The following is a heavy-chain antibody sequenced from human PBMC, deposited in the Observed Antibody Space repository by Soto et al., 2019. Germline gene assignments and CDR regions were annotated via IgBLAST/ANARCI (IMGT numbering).Heavy chain of an antibody. Sequence: SVKVSCKASGGTFSSYAVSWVRQAPGQGLEWMGVIIPLLNTPKYVQKFQGRVTITADASATTAYMELSSLRSEDTAVYYCAKGRGGKTVANLGMDVWGQGVTVTVSS. CDR3: AKGRGGKTVANLGMDV. CDR1: GGTFSSYA. D-gene: IGHD3-16*01. CDR2: IIPLLNTP. J-gene: IGHJ6*02. V-gene: IGHV1-69*13.